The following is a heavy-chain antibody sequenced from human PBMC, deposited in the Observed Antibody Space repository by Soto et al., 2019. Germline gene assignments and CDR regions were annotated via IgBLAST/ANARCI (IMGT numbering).Heavy chain of an antibody. J-gene: IGHJ4*02. CDR2: ISYDGSNK. V-gene: IGHV3-30*18. D-gene: IGHD2-15*01. CDR3: AKDLSDIVVVVAAKDATGDY. Sequence: GGSLRLSCAASGFTFSSYGMHWVRQAPGKGLEWVAVISYDGSNKYYADSVKGRFTISRDNSKNTLYLQMNSLRAEDTAVYYCAKDLSDIVVVVAAKDATGDYWSQGTLVTVSS. CDR1: GFTFSSYG.